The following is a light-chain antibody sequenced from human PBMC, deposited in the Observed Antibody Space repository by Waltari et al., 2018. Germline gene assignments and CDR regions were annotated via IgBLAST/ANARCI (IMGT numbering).Light chain of an antibody. V-gene: IGKV4-1*01. CDR2: WAS. CDR1: QSLLYTSNNKNY. Sequence: DVVMTQSPDSLAVSLGERATINCKSSQSLLYTSNNKNYLAWYQQKPGQPPKILIYWASIGESGVPERFSGGGSGTDFTLTISGLQAEDVASYFCLQYLHTPRTFGQGTKVEIK. CDR3: LQYLHTPRT. J-gene: IGKJ1*01.